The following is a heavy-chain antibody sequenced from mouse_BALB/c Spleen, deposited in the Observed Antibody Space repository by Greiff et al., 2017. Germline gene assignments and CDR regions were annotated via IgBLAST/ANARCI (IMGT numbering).Heavy chain of an antibody. V-gene: IGHV1-87*01. CDR3: AREEGFAY. Sequence: VKLQESGAELARPGASVKLSCKASGYTFTSYWMQWVKQRPGQGLEWIGAIYPGDGDTRYTQKFKGKATLTADKSSSTAYMQLSSLASEDSAVYYCAREEGFAYWGQGTLVTVSA. J-gene: IGHJ3*01. CDR2: IYPGDGDT. CDR1: GYTFTSYW.